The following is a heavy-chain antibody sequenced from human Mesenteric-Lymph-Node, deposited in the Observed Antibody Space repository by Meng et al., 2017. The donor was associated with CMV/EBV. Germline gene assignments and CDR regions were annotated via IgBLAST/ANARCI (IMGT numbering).Heavy chain of an antibody. J-gene: IGHJ3*02. CDR2: VYYSGST. CDR3: ARGTAPFIDI. V-gene: IGHV4-39*07. Sequence: SETLSLTCTVSDGSISSSDYYWAWIRQPPGKGLEWIGNVYYSGSTYYSPSLKSRVTISVDTSKNQFSLKLSSVTAADTAVYYCARGTAPFIDIWGQGTMVTVSS. CDR1: DGSISSSDYY.